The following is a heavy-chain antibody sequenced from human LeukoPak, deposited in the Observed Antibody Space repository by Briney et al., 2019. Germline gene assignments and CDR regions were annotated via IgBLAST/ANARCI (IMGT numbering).Heavy chain of an antibody. V-gene: IGHV1-8*02. CDR3: ARGSRITMVRGSPVGYYYYMDV. D-gene: IGHD3-10*01. J-gene: IGHJ6*03. CDR1: GGTFSSYA. CDR2: MNPNSGNT. Sequence: ASVKVSCKASGGTFSSYAINWVRQATGQGLEWMGWMNPNSGNTGYAQKFQGRVTMTRNTSISTAYMELSSLRSEDTAVYYCARGSRITMVRGSPVGYYYYMDVWGKGTTVTVSS.